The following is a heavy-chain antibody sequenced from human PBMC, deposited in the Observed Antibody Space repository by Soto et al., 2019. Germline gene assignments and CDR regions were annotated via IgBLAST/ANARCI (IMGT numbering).Heavy chain of an antibody. V-gene: IGHV1-69*13. J-gene: IGHJ4*02. D-gene: IGHD4-17*01. Sequence: ASVKVSCKASGGTFSNSAIAWVRQAPGQGLEWLGMIIPIFTTTNYAQKFKDRLTISADGSTSTAYMELSGLKSEDTAVYFCERHYGILGQYSALVDYWGQGTLVTVSS. CDR2: IIPIFTTT. CDR3: ERHYGILGQYSALVDY. CDR1: GGTFSNSA.